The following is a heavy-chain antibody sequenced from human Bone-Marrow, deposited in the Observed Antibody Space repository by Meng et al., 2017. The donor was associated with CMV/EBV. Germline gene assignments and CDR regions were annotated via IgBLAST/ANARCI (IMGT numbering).Heavy chain of an antibody. V-gene: IGHV5-10-1*01. Sequence: SYWISWVRQMPGKGLEWMGRIDPSDSYTNYSPSFQGHVTISADKSISTAYLQWSSLKASDTAMYYCASQGYCSSTSCYGDWYFDLWGRGTLVTVSS. D-gene: IGHD2-2*01. CDR2: IDPSDSYT. CDR1: SYW. J-gene: IGHJ2*01. CDR3: ASQGYCSSTSCYGDWYFDL.